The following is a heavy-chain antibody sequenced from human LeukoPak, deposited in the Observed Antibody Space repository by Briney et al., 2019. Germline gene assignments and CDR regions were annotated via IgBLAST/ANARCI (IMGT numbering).Heavy chain of an antibody. V-gene: IGHV1-69*13. D-gene: IGHD1-20*01. J-gene: IGHJ4*02. CDR2: IIPIFGTA. CDR1: GGTFSSYA. CDR3: ARANNWNDVPRTFRPLGYFDY. Sequence: SVTVSCKASGGTFSSYAISWVRQAPGQGLEWMGGIIPIFGTANYAQKFQGRVTITADESTSTAYMELSSLRSEDTAVYYCARANNWNDVPRTFRPLGYFDYWGQGTLVTVSS.